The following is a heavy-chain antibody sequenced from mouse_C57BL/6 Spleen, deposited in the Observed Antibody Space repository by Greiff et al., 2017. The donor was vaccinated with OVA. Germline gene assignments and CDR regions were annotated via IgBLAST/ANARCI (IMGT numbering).Heavy chain of an antibody. CDR3: ARLRSFITTVVATDYYAMDY. Sequence: VKLMESGPGLVAPSQSLSITCTVSGFSLTSYAISWVRQPPGKGLEWLGVIWTGGGTNYNSALKSRLSISKDNSKSQFFLKMNSLQTDDTARYYCARLRSFITTVVATDYYAMDYWGQGTSVTVSS. V-gene: IGHV2-9-1*01. CDR2: IWTGGGT. D-gene: IGHD1-1*01. CDR1: GFSLTSYA. J-gene: IGHJ4*01.